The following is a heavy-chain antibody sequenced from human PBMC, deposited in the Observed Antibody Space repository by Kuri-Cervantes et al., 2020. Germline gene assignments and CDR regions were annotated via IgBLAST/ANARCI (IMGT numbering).Heavy chain of an antibody. V-gene: IGHV3-21*04. Sequence: GESLKISCAASGFTFSSYSMNWVRQAPGKGLEWVSSISSSSSYIYYADSVKGRFTISRDNSKNTVYLQMNSLRVEDTAVYYCAKEEQWRSGEFFQYWGQGTLVTVSS. D-gene: IGHD1/OR15-1a*01. CDR3: AKEEQWRSGEFFQY. J-gene: IGHJ1*01. CDR1: GFTFSSYS. CDR2: ISSSSSYI.